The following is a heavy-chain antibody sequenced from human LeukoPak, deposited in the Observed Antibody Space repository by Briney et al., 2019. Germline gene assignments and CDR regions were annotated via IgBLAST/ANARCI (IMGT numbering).Heavy chain of an antibody. CDR1: GGSISSYY. Sequence: SETLSLTCTVSGGSISSYYWSWIRQPPGKGLEWIGYIYYSGSTNYNPSLKSRVTISVDTSKNQFSLKLSSVTAADTAVYFCASGIYDSSGFYLDYWGQGTLVTVSS. V-gene: IGHV4-59*01. CDR2: IYYSGST. D-gene: IGHD3-22*01. J-gene: IGHJ4*02. CDR3: ASGIYDSSGFYLDY.